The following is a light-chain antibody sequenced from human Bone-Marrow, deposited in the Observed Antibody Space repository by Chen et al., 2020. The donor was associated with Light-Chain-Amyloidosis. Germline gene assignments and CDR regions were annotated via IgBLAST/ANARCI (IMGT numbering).Light chain of an antibody. CDR1: NIGSTS. CDR3: QGWDRSSDRPV. Sequence: SSVLTQPSSVSVAPGQTATIACGGNNIGSTSVHWYQQTPGQAPLLVVYDDSDRPSGIPERLSGSNSGNTATLTISRVEAGDEADYYCQGWDRSSDRPVFGGGTKLTVL. V-gene: IGLV3-21*02. J-gene: IGLJ3*02. CDR2: DDS.